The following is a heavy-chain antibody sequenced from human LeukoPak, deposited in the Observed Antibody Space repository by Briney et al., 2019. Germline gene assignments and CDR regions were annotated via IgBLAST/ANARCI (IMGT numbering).Heavy chain of an antibody. Sequence: GGSLRLSCAASGFTFSNYWMHWVRQVPGKGLVWVSRINDDGSATFYADSVKGRFTISRDNAKNTLYLQMNSLRAEDTAVYYCAKDPLPITGTPGPFDYWGQGTLVTVSS. CDR2: INDDGSAT. CDR3: AKDPLPITGTPGPFDY. CDR1: GFTFSNYW. V-gene: IGHV3-74*01. J-gene: IGHJ4*02. D-gene: IGHD1-20*01.